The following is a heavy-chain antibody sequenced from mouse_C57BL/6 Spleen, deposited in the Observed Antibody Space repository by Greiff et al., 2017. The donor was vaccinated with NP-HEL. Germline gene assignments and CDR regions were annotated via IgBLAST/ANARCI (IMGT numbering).Heavy chain of an antibody. CDR1: GFNIKDDY. Sequence: VQLQQSGAELVRPGASVKLSCTASGFNIKDDYMHWVKQRPEQGLEWIGWIDPENGDTEYASKFQGKATITADTSSNTAYLQLSSLTSEDTAVYYCTTLHYYGSSLFAYWGQGTLVTVSA. CDR2: IDPENGDT. V-gene: IGHV14-4*01. D-gene: IGHD1-1*01. CDR3: TTLHYYGSSLFAY. J-gene: IGHJ3*01.